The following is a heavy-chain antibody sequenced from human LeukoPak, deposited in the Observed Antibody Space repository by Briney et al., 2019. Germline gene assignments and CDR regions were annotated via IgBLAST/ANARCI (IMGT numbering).Heavy chain of an antibody. Sequence: SETLSLTCTVSGGSIIDYYCSWIRQPPVKGLEWIGYIYYSGSTNYNPSLTSRVTISVDTSKNQFSLKLSSVTAADTAVYYCARPVGTDFHYWGQGTLVTVSS. CDR2: IYYSGST. D-gene: IGHD1-26*01. CDR3: ARPVGTDFHY. V-gene: IGHV4-59*08. J-gene: IGHJ4*02. CDR1: GGSIIDYY.